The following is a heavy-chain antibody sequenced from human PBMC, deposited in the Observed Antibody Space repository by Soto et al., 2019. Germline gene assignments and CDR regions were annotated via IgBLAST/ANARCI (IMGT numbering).Heavy chain of an antibody. J-gene: IGHJ6*02. Sequence: PGESLKISCKASGYPFTSFWIGWVRQMPGKGLEWMGIIYPGDSDTRYSPSFQGQITISADKSINTAYLQWSSLRASDSAMYYCLTPRPDGMDVWGQGTTVTVSS. V-gene: IGHV5-51*01. CDR2: IYPGDSDT. CDR1: GYPFTSFW. CDR3: LTPRPDGMDV.